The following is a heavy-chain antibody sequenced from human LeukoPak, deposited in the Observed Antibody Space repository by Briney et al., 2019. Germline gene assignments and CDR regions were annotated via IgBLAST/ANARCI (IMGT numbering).Heavy chain of an antibody. CDR3: ARPTSGSNNWFDP. D-gene: IGHD3-22*01. V-gene: IGHV3-74*01. Sequence: PGGSLRLSCAASGFIFSSSWVHWVRQGPGKGLVWVSRINSDGSITTYADSVRGRFTISRDNAKDTLYLQMNSLRAEDTAVYYCARPTSGSNNWFDPWGQGTLVTVSS. CDR2: INSDGSIT. J-gene: IGHJ5*02. CDR1: GFIFSSSW.